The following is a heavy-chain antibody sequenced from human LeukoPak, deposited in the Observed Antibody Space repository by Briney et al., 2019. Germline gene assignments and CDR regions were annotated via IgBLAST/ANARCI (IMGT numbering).Heavy chain of an antibody. J-gene: IGHJ4*02. CDR3: ARSARRVGAYDY. CDR2: IYYSGST. CDR1: GGSISSSSYY. D-gene: IGHD1-26*01. Sequence: SETLSLTCTVSGGSISSSSYYWGWIRQPPGKGLEWIGYIYYSGSTNYNPSLKSRVTISVDTSKNQFSLKLSSVTAADTAVYYCARSARRVGAYDYWGQGTLVTVSS. V-gene: IGHV4-61*05.